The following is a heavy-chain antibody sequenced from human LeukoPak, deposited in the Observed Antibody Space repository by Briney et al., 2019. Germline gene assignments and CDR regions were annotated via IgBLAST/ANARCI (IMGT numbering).Heavy chain of an antibody. J-gene: IGHJ2*01. Sequence: PSETLSLTCAVYSGPFSGFYWSWIRQPPGKGLEWIGDINHRGSTNYNPSLKSRVTISVDTSKNQFSLKLSSVTAADTAVYYCERVPRGDRYVHWYFDLWGRATLVTVSP. CDR1: SGPFSGFY. V-gene: IGHV4-34*01. CDR2: INHRGST. D-gene: IGHD3-16*01. CDR3: ERVPRGDRYVHWYFDL.